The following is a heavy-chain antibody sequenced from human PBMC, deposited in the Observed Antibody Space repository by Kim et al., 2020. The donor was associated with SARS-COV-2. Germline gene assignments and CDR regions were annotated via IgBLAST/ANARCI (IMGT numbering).Heavy chain of an antibody. J-gene: IGHJ4*02. CDR1: GYSFTSYW. D-gene: IGHD3-10*01. CDR2: IYPGDSDT. V-gene: IGHV5-51*01. CDR3: ARRLRSHPFRGVTGGVFDY. Sequence: GESLKISCKGSGYSFTSYWIGWVRQMPGKGLEWMGIIYPGDSDTRYSPSFQGQVTISADKSISTAYLQWSSLKASDTAMYYCARRLRSHPFRGVTGGVFDYWGQGTLVTVSS.